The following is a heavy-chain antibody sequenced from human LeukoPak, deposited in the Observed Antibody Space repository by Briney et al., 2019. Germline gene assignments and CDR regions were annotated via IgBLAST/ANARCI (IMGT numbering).Heavy chain of an antibody. J-gene: IGHJ4*02. CDR1: GFTFSSYW. D-gene: IGHD3-16*02. CDR2: IKTDGSEK. CDR3: AKGLEDDYVWGSNRYTGSDY. Sequence: GGSLRLSCEASGFTFSSYWMSWVRQAPGKGLEWVANIKTDGSEKYYVDSVKGRFTISRDNAKNSLYLQMNSLRAEDTAVYYCAKGLEDDYVWGSNRYTGSDYWGQGTLVTVSS. V-gene: IGHV3-7*03.